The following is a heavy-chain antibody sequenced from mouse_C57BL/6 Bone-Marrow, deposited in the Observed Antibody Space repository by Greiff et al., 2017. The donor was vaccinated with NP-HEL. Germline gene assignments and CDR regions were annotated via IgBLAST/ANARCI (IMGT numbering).Heavy chain of an antibody. CDR3: ANYGSSYVWYFDV. Sequence: QVQLQQPGAELVKPGASVKLSCKASGYTFTGYWMHWVKQRPGQGLEWIGMIHPNSGSTNYNEKFKSKATLTVDKSSSTAYMQLSSLTSEDSAVYYCANYGSSYVWYFDVWGTGTTVTVSS. J-gene: IGHJ1*03. CDR1: GYTFTGYW. CDR2: IHPNSGST. D-gene: IGHD1-1*01. V-gene: IGHV1-64*01.